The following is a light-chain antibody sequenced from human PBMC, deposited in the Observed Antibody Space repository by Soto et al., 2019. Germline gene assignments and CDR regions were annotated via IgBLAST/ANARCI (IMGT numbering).Light chain of an antibody. CDR2: LGS. Sequence: DIVMTQSPLSLPVTPGEPASISCRSSQSLLHSNGYNYLDWYLQKPGQSPQLLIYLGSNRASGVPDRFSGSGSGTDITLKISRVEAEDVGVYYCMQALQTPFTFGQGTRLEMK. CDR1: QSLLHSNGYNY. V-gene: IGKV2-28*01. J-gene: IGKJ5*01. CDR3: MQALQTPFT.